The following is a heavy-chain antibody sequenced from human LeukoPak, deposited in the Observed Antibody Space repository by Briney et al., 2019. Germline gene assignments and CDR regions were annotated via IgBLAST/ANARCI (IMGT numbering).Heavy chain of an antibody. J-gene: IGHJ4*02. V-gene: IGHV2-5*02. CDR3: ARMNSSGPIDY. CDR2: IYWDDEK. Sequence: SGPTLVNPTQTLTLTRTFSGFSLSTYGVGVGWIRQPPGKALEWLALIYWDDEKRYSPSLKSRLTITKDTSKNQVVLTMTNMDPVDTATYFCARMNSSGPIDYWGQGTLVTVSS. D-gene: IGHD3-22*01. CDR1: GFSLSTYGVG.